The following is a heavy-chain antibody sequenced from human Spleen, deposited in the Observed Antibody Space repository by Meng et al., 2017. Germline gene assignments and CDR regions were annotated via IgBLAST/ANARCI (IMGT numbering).Heavy chain of an antibody. D-gene: IGHD2-8*02. CDR2: IYYSGST. J-gene: IGHJ4*02. V-gene: IGHV4-30-4*08. Sequence: QLQLQESGPGLVKPSQPLSLTCTVSGGAISSGGYFWTWIRQPPGKGLEWIGYIYYSGSTSYNPSLKSRLTISLDTSKNQFSLRLNSVTAADTAVYYCARASVVYTVPLPPDYWGQGTLVTVSS. CDR1: GGAISSGGYF. CDR3: ARASVVYTVPLPPDY.